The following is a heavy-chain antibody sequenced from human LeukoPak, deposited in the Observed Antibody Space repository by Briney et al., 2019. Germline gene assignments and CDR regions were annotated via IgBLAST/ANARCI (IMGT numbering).Heavy chain of an antibody. D-gene: IGHD1-14*01. V-gene: IGHV3-30*04. CDR1: GFTFSSYA. CDR2: ISYDGSNK. J-gene: IGHJ4*02. Sequence: GGSLRLSCAASGFTFSSYAMHWVRRAPGKGLEWVAVISYDGSNKYYADSVKGRFTISRDNSKNTLYLQMNSLRAEDTAVYYCARDIMSYYFDYWGQGTLVTVSS. CDR3: ARDIMSYYFDY.